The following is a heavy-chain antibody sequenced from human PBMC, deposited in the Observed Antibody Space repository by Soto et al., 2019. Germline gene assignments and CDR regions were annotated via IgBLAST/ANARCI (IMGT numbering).Heavy chain of an antibody. CDR2: ISDSGVT. Sequence: QVQLQESGPRLVKSSETLSLVCSVSGDSIIRSFWGWIRQSPGKGLEYIGYISDSGVTDYDPSLTSRVTMSVDTSKNQFSLKLTSLTAAVPAMYYCARGAVDFSGPDSFDLWGQGTMVTVSS. CDR3: ARGAVDFSGPDSFDL. D-gene: IGHD2-15*01. CDR1: GDSIIRSF. V-gene: IGHV4-59*01. J-gene: IGHJ3*01.